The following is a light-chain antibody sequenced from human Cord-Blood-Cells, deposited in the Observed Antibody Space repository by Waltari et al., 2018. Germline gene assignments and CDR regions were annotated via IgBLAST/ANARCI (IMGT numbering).Light chain of an antibody. CDR2: AAS. Sequence: DIQMTQSPSSLSASVGDRVTITYRASQSISSYLNWYQQKPGKAPKLLIYAASSLQSGVPSRFSGSGSGTDFTLTISSLQPEDFATYYCQQGYRTPLTFGGGTKLEIK. V-gene: IGKV1-39*01. CDR1: QSISSY. CDR3: QQGYRTPLT. J-gene: IGKJ4*01.